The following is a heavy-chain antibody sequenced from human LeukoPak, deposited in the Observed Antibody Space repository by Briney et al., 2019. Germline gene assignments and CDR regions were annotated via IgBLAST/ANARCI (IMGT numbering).Heavy chain of an antibody. CDR3: ARDCSGGSCYGAFDI. CDR2: IYDSGST. D-gene: IGHD2-15*01. Sequence: SETLSLTCTVSGASIRSGDYYWSWIRQPPGKGLERIGYIYDSGSTYYNPSLKSRITISVDTSENRFSLKLSSVTATDTAVYYCARDCSGGSCYGAFDIWGQGTMVTVSS. V-gene: IGHV4-30-4*01. J-gene: IGHJ3*02. CDR1: GASIRSGDYY.